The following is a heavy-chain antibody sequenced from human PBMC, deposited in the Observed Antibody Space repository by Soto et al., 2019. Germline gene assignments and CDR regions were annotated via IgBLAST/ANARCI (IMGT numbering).Heavy chain of an antibody. CDR2: IYYSGST. V-gene: IGHV4-31*03. CDR3: ARASAGTTFDY. D-gene: IGHD1-7*01. CDR1: GGSISSGGYY. Sequence: SETLSLTCTVSGGSISSGGYYWSWIRQHPGKGLEWIGYIYYSGSTYYNPSLKSRVTISVDTSKNQFSLKLSSVTAADTAVHYCARASAGTTFDYWGQGTLVTVSS. J-gene: IGHJ4*02.